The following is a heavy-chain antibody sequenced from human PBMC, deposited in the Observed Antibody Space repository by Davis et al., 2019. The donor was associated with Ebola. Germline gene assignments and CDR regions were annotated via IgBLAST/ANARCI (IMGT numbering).Heavy chain of an antibody. D-gene: IGHD2-21*02. CDR3: ARTALTSISDSGLGYNYFDP. CDR2: VYYDGST. J-gene: IGHJ5*02. CDR1: GGSISSYY. Sequence: SETLSLTCTVSGGSISSYYWGWIRQPPGKGLEWIGDVYYDGSTNYNASLKSRVTISLDTSKNQFSLSLDSMTAADTAVYYCARTALTSISDSGLGYNYFDPWGQGTLVTVSS. V-gene: IGHV4-59*12.